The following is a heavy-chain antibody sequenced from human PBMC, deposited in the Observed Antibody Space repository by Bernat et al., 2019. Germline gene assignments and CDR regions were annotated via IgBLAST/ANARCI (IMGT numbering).Heavy chain of an antibody. V-gene: IGHV3-53*01. Sequence: EVQLVESGGGLIQPGGSLRLSCAASGFTVSSNYMSWVRQAPGKGLEWVTVISSGGSTYYADAVKGRYTISRDNSKNTLYLQRNSLRAEDTAMYYCARPNRPEYSSSSPDPFYYYGMDVWGQGTTVTVSS. CDR3: ARPNRPEYSSSSPDPFYYYGMDV. D-gene: IGHD6-6*01. CDR2: ISSGGST. J-gene: IGHJ6*02. CDR1: GFTVSSNY.